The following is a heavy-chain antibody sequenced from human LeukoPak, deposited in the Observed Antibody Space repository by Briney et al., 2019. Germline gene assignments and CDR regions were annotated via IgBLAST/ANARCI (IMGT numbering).Heavy chain of an antibody. CDR2: FDPEDGET. V-gene: IGHV1-24*01. CDR3: ATVSYYYDSSGYQGYFQH. D-gene: IGHD3-22*01. CDR1: EYTLTELS. J-gene: IGHJ1*01. Sequence: ASVKVSYKVSEYTLTELSMHWVRQAPGKGLEWMGGFDPEDGETIYAQKFQGRVTMTEDTSTDTAYMELSSLGSEDTAMYYCATVSYYYDSSGYQGYFQHWGQGTLVTVSS.